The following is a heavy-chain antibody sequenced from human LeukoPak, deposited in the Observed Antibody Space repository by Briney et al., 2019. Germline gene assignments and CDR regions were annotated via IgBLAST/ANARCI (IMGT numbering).Heavy chain of an antibody. CDR2: IYYSGST. V-gene: IGHV4-59*01. J-gene: IGHJ2*01. Sequence: PSETLSLTCTVSGGSISTSYWSWIRQPPGKGLEWIGYIYYSGSTNYNPSLKSRVTISVDTSKNQFSLSLSSVTAADTAVYYWARGLNYWYFDLWGRGTLVTVSS. CDR3: ARGLNYWYFDL. CDR1: GGSISTSY.